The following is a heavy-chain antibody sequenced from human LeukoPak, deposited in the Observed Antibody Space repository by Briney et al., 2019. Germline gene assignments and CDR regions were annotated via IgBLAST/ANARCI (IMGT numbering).Heavy chain of an antibody. J-gene: IGHJ3*02. CDR2: TRSKAYGGTT. CDR1: GFTFGDYA. Sequence: PGRSLRLSCTASGFTFGDYAMSWVRQAPGKGLEWVGFTRSKAYGGTTEYAASVKGRFTISRDDSKSIAYLQMNSLKTEDTAVYYCTRDTREAFDIWGQGTMVTVSS. D-gene: IGHD1-26*01. CDR3: TRDTREAFDI. V-gene: IGHV3-49*04.